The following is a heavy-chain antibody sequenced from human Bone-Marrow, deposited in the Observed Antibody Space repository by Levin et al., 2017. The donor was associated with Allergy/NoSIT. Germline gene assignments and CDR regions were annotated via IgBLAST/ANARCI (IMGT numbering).Heavy chain of an antibody. D-gene: IGHD3-22*01. Sequence: SQTLSLTCTVSGGSISSSSYYWGWIRQPPGKGLEWIGSIYYSGSTYYNPSLKSRVTISVDTSKNQFSLKLSSVTAADTAVYYCARHRHLSLMIVVVITPVTLDDFDIWGQGTMVTVSS. V-gene: IGHV4-39*01. CDR3: ARHRHLSLMIVVVITPVTLDDFDI. CDR2: IYYSGST. CDR1: GGSISSSSYY. J-gene: IGHJ3*02.